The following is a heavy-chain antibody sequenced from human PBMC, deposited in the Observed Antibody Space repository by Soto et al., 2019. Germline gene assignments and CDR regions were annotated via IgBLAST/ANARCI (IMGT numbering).Heavy chain of an antibody. CDR3: ARGGGSPYYDHEFDF. V-gene: IGHV4-59*01. CDR2: VSSTGST. CDR1: GASITQYY. D-gene: IGHD3-16*01. Sequence: HVQLQESGPGLVKPSETLSLTCTVSGASITQYYWNWIRQSPGKGLEWIVSVSSTGSTVYNPSLTSRVTVSLDTSKHQFSLTLDSVTAADTAVYHCARGGGSPYYDHEFDFWGQGTLVTVSS. J-gene: IGHJ4*02.